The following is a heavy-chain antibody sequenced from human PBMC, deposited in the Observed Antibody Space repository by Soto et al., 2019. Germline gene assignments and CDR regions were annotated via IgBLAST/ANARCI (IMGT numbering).Heavy chain of an antibody. V-gene: IGHV1-3*01. CDR2: INAGNGNT. D-gene: IGHD6-19*01. J-gene: IGHJ4*02. CDR1: GYTFTSYA. CDR3: AREWLVGGEFDY. Sequence: QVQLVQSGAEVKKPGASVKVSCKASGYTFTSYAMHWVRQAPGQRLEWMGWINAGNGNTKYSQKFQGRVTITRDTSASTAYMELSSLRSEDTAVYYCAREWLVGGEFDYWGQGTLVTVSS.